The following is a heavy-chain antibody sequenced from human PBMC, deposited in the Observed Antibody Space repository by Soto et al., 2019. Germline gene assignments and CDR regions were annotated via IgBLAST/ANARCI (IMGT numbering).Heavy chain of an antibody. Sequence: PGGSLRLSCSASGFTFSTYWMSWVRQTPGKGLELVANINQDGSEQYYVDSVKGRFTISRDNAKNSLYLQMNRLRAEDTAVYYCARYPGYCSSSSCRDAFDVWGQGTMVT. D-gene: IGHD2-2*01. CDR1: GFTFSTYW. J-gene: IGHJ3*01. CDR3: ARYPGYCSSSSCRDAFDV. V-gene: IGHV3-7*01. CDR2: INQDGSEQ.